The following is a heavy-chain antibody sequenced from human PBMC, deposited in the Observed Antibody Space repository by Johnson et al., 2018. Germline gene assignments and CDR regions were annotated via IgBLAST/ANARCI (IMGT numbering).Heavy chain of an antibody. V-gene: IGHV3-33*01. J-gene: IGHJ6*02. CDR1: GFTFSSYG. CDR2: IWYDGSNK. D-gene: IGHD1-26*01. Sequence: QVQLVESGGGVVQPGRSLRLSCAASGFTFSSYGMHWVRQAPGKGLEWVAVIWYDGSNKYYADSVKGRFTISRDNSKNTLSLQMNSLRAEDTAVYYWARGELLPNYYYYGMDVWGQGTTVTVSS. CDR3: ARGELLPNYYYYGMDV.